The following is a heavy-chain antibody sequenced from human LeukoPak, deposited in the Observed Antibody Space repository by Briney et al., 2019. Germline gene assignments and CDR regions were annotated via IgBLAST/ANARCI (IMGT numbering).Heavy chain of an antibody. CDR3: ATKRGYSYGLDY. CDR1: GFTVSSYY. D-gene: IGHD5-18*01. Sequence: GGSLRLSCAASGFTVSSYYMSWVRRAPGKGLEWVSVTHSGGSTYYADSVKGRFTISRDNSKNTLYLQMNSLRADDTAVYYCATKRGYSYGLDYWGQGTLVTVSS. V-gene: IGHV3-53*01. J-gene: IGHJ4*02. CDR2: THSGGST.